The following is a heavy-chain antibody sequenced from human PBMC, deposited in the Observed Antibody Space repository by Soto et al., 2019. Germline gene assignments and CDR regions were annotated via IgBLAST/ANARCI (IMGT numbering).Heavy chain of an antibody. CDR1: GESFSGYY. Sequence: SETLSLTCAVYGESFSGYYWTWIRQPPGKGLEWIGEIDHSGSTNYNPSLKSRATMSVDTSKNQFSLKLSSVTAADTAVYYCARGGYWRFDYWGQGPLVTVSS. CDR3: ARGGYWRFDY. V-gene: IGHV4-34*01. J-gene: IGHJ4*02. D-gene: IGHD3-3*01. CDR2: IDHSGST.